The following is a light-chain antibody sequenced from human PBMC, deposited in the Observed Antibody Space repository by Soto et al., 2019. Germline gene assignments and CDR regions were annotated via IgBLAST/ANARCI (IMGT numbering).Light chain of an antibody. J-gene: IGKJ3*01. CDR3: QQYDNLPFT. CDR2: DAS. V-gene: IGKV1-33*01. Sequence: DLQMTQSPSSLSASVGDRVTITCQASQDISNYLNWYQQKPGKAPKLLIYDASNLETGVPSRFSGSGSGTDFTFTISSLQPEDIATYYCQQYDNLPFTFGPRTKVDIK. CDR1: QDISNY.